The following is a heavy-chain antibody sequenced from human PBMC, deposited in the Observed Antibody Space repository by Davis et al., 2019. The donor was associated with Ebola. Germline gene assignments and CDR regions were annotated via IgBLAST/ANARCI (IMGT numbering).Heavy chain of an antibody. CDR2: ISGNGDRT. CDR1: GFTFSTYA. J-gene: IGHJ6*02. CDR3: ARGNAVAGPFYGMNV. D-gene: IGHD6-19*01. V-gene: IGHV3-23*01. Sequence: GGSLRLSCTTSGFTFSTYALSWVRQAPGKGLEWVASISGNGDRTYYADSVKGRFTISRDNAKNSLYLQMNSLRAEDTAVYYCARGNAVAGPFYGMNVWGQGTTVTVSS.